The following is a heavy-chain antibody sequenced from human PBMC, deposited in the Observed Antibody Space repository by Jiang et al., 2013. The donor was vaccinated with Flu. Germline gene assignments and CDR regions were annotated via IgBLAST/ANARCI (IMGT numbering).Heavy chain of an antibody. J-gene: IGHJ4*02. V-gene: IGHV4-59*01. CDR3: ARDRGSSSSPAYDY. Sequence: SLKSRVTISVDTSKNQXSLKLSSVTAADTAVYYCARDRGSSSSPAYDYWGQGTLVTVSS. D-gene: IGHD6-6*01.